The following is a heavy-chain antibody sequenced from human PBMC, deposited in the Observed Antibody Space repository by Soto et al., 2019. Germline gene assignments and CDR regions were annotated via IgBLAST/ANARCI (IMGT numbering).Heavy chain of an antibody. J-gene: IGHJ4*02. CDR2: IYYSGST. CDR1: GGSITSYY. V-gene: IGHV4-59*01. CDR3: ARDRGYYGSAIWVPFAY. D-gene: IGHD3-10*01. Sequence: LSLTCTVSGGSITSYYWSWIRQPPGKGLEWIGYIYYSGSTNYNPSLKSRVTISLDTSKNQFSLKLSSVTAADTAVYYCARDRGYYGSAIWVPFAYWGQGALVTGSS.